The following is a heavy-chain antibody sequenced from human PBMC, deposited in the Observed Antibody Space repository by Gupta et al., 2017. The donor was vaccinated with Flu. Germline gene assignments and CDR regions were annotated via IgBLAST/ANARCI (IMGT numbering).Heavy chain of an antibody. Sequence: EGQPLQPGGGLPQPGGSPPPSWAPSGFTSSNYAMYLVREALGMGLELVSVFRSSTGSRSSADSVKGQFTIARDNSKNTLFTQMNSLRDEDTAVYYCAKAQISTTWYSHFDYWGQGTLVTVSS. CDR2: FRSSTGSR. J-gene: IGHJ4*02. CDR1: GFTSSNYA. V-gene: IGHV3-23*01. D-gene: IGHD6-13*01. CDR3: AKAQISTTWYSHFDY.